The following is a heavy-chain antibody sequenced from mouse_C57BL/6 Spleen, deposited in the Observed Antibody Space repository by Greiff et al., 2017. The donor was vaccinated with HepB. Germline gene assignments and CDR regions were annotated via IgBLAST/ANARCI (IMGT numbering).Heavy chain of an antibody. V-gene: IGHV5-17*01. CDR1: GFTFSDYG. D-gene: IGHD1-3*01. Sequence: EVKLMESGGGLVKPGGSLKLSCAASGFTFSDYGMHWVRQAPEKGLEWVAYISSGSSTIYYADTVKGRFTISRDNAKHTLFLQMTSLRSEDTAMYYCARRYIAMDYWGQGTSVTVSS. CDR3: ARRYIAMDY. CDR2: ISSGSSTI. J-gene: IGHJ4*01.